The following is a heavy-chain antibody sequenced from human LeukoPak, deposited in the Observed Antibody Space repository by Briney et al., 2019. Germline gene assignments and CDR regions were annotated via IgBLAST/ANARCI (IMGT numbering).Heavy chain of an antibody. D-gene: IGHD2-8*01. J-gene: IGHJ6*03. Sequence: ASVKVSCKASGYTFTSYGISWVRQAPGQGLEWMGWISAYNGNTNYAQKLQGRVTMTTDTSTSTAYMELRSLRSDDTAIYYCAREGVGHYYYYYYMDVWGKGTTVTISS. CDR2: ISAYNGNT. V-gene: IGHV1-18*01. CDR1: GYTFTSYG. CDR3: AREGVGHYYYYYYMDV.